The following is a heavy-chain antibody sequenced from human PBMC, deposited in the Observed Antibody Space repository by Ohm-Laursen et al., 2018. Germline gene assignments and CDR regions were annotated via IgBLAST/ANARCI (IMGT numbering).Heavy chain of an antibody. V-gene: IGHV3-23*01. Sequence: SLRLSCTASGFTFSSYAMTWVRQAPGKGLEWVSTVTSSGGSTYYADSVKGRFTISRDNSKNTLYLQINSLRAEDTAVYYCAKDRVAGIGYWGQGTLVTVSS. D-gene: IGHD6-19*01. J-gene: IGHJ4*02. CDR3: AKDRVAGIGY. CDR2: VTSSGGST. CDR1: GFTFSSYA.